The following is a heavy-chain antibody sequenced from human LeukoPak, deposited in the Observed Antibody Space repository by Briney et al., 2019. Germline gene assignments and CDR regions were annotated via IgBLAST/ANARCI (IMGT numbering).Heavy chain of an antibody. J-gene: IGHJ6*02. CDR3: ARGLGCSGGSCYSTYYYYGMDV. CDR2: IYYSGST. D-gene: IGHD2-15*01. V-gene: IGHV4-31*03. CDR1: GGSISSGGYY. Sequence: SETLSLTCTVSGGSISSGGYYWSWIRQHPGKGLEWIGYIYYSGSTYYNPSLKSRVTISVDTSKNQFSLKLSSVTAADTAVYYCARGLGCSGGSCYSTYYYYGMDVWGQGTTVTVSS.